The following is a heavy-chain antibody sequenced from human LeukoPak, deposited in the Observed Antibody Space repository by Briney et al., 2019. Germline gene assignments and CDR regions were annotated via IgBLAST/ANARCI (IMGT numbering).Heavy chain of an antibody. CDR2: ISAYNGNT. CDR3: ARDFSSSWYWGYYYYGMDV. Sequence: ASVKVSCKASGYTFTSYGISWVRQAPGQGLEWMGWISAYNGNTNYAQKLQGRVTMTTDTSTSTAYMELRSLRSDDTAVYYCARDFSSSWYWGYYYYGMDVWGQGTTVTVSS. D-gene: IGHD6-13*01. CDR1: GYTFTSYG. J-gene: IGHJ6*02. V-gene: IGHV1-18*01.